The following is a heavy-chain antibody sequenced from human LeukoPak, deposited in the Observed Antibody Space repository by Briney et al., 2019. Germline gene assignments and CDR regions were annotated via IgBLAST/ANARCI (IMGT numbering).Heavy chain of an antibody. CDR3: ARVQYQLLFEGNWFDP. CDR2: INPNSGDT. J-gene: IGHJ5*02. V-gene: IGHV1-2*02. CDR1: GYTFTGYY. D-gene: IGHD2-2*01. Sequence: ASVKVSCKASGYTFTGYYIHWVRQAPGQGLELIGWINPNSGDTNYAEKFQGRVTMTRDTSISTAYMDLNSLISDDTAVYYCARVQYQLLFEGNWFDPWGQGTLVTVSS.